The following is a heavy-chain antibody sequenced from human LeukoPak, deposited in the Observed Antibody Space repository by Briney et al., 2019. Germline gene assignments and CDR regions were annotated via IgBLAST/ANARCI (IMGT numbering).Heavy chain of an antibody. CDR2: ISAGGDKI. J-gene: IGHJ4*02. V-gene: IGHV3-23*01. Sequence: PGGSLRLSCVTSGFTFSNYFMSGVRQAPGRELQWVSAISAGGDKIHYAGSVKGRFTISRDNSRNTLYVQMSSLKADDTAVYYCVKNVGGNEGAYWGQGTLVTVSS. CDR3: VKNVGGNEGAY. CDR1: GFTFSNYF. D-gene: IGHD5-12*01.